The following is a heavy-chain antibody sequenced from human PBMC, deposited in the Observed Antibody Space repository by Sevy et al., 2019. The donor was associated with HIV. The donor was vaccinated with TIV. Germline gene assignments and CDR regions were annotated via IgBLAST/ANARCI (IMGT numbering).Heavy chain of an antibody. J-gene: IGHJ4*02. Sequence: GGSLRLSCAASGFTFSSYGMHWVRQAPGKGLEWVAFIRYDGGNKYYADSVKGRFTISRDNSKNTLYLQMNSLRAEDTAVYYCAKEYSYGYCIDYWGQGSLVTVSS. CDR3: AKEYSYGYCIDY. V-gene: IGHV3-30*02. CDR2: IRYDGGNK. CDR1: GFTFSSYG. D-gene: IGHD5-18*01.